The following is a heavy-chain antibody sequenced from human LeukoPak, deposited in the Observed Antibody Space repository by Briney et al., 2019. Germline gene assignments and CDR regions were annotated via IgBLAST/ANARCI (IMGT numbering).Heavy chain of an antibody. CDR1: GGSFSGYY. CDR2: INHSGRT. Sequence: SETLSLTCAVYGGSFSGYYWSWIRQPPGKGLEWIGEINHSGRTNYNPSLKSRVTISVDTSKNQFSLKLSSVTAADTAVYYCARARMWYSSSPPDYWGQGTLVTVSS. D-gene: IGHD6-6*01. J-gene: IGHJ4*02. CDR3: ARARMWYSSSPPDY. V-gene: IGHV4-34*01.